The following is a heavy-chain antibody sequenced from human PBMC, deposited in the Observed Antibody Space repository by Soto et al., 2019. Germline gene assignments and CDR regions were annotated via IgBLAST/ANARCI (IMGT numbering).Heavy chain of an antibody. CDR1: GFTFSSYG. CDR3: ARDRRYYDFWSGYSLDAFDI. D-gene: IGHD3-3*01. V-gene: IGHV3-33*01. J-gene: IGHJ3*02. Sequence: GGSLRLSCAASGFTFSSYGMHWVRQAPGKGLEWVAVIWYDGSNKYYADSVKGRFTISRDNSKNTLYLQMNSLRAEDTAVYYCARDRRYYDFWSGYSLDAFDIWGQGTMVTVSS. CDR2: IWYDGSNK.